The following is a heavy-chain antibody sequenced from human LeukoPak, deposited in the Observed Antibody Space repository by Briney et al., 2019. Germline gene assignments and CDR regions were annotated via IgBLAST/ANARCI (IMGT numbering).Heavy chain of an antibody. CDR1: GGSISSGDYY. CDR3: ARERNYYYDSSGQSAFDI. J-gene: IGHJ3*02. D-gene: IGHD3-22*01. Sequence: SETLSLTCTVSGGSISSGDYYWSWIRQPPGQGLEWIGYIYYSGSTYYNPSLKSRVTISVDTSKNQFSLKLSSVTAADTAVYYCARERNYYYDSSGQSAFDIWGQGTMVTVSS. CDR2: IYYSGST. V-gene: IGHV4-30-4*01.